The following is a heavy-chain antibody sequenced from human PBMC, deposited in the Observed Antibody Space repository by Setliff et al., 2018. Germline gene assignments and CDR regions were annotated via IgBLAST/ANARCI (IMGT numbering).Heavy chain of an antibody. Sequence: SETLSLTCTVSGGSISSYYWGWIRQPPGKGLEWIGSISHSGSTYYNPSLRSRVTISLDTSKNQFSPKLTSVTAADTAVYYCAGGRRYDYGWDFDYWGQGTLVTVSS. CDR3: AGGRRYDYGWDFDY. CDR1: GGSISSYY. D-gene: IGHD4-17*01. J-gene: IGHJ4*02. V-gene: IGHV4-38-2*02. CDR2: ISHSGST.